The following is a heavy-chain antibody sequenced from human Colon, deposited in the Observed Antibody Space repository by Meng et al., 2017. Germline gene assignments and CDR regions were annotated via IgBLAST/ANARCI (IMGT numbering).Heavy chain of an antibody. V-gene: IGHV4-61*01. Sequence: QGQLQASGPGLVRPSETLSLTCNAAGVSVKSGIYYWNWIRQPPGKTLEWIGYIYSSGSTTYNPSLKSRVTISLDTPKNQFSLKLTSVTAADTAVYYCAREGPIAVAGYNYWGQGTLVTVSS. D-gene: IGHD6-19*01. CDR3: AREGPIAVAGYNY. J-gene: IGHJ4*02. CDR2: IYSSGST. CDR1: GVSVKSGIYY.